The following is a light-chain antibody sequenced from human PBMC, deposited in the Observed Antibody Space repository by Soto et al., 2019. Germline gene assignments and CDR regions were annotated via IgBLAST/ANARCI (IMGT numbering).Light chain of an antibody. V-gene: IGKV3-15*01. CDR2: GAS. CDR1: QSVSSN. Sequence: EIVMTQSPATLSVSPGERATLSCRASQSVSSNLAWYQQKPGQAPRLLIYGASTRATGIPARFSGSGSGTEFTLTTSSLQSEDFPVYYCQQYNNWPWTFGQGTKVEIK. CDR3: QQYNNWPWT. J-gene: IGKJ1*01.